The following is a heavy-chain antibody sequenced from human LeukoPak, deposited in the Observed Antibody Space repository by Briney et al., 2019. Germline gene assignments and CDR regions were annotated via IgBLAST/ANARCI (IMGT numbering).Heavy chain of an antibody. D-gene: IGHD3-10*01. CDR1: GFTFDDYG. CDR2: INWNGGST. V-gene: IGHV3-20*04. Sequence: GGSLRLSCAASGFTFDDYGMSWVRQAPGKGLEWVSGINWNGGSTGYADSVKGRFTISRDNAKNSLYLQMNSLRTEDTALYYCARGFGYYGSGSFFDYWGQGTLVTVSS. J-gene: IGHJ4*02. CDR3: ARGFGYYGSGSFFDY.